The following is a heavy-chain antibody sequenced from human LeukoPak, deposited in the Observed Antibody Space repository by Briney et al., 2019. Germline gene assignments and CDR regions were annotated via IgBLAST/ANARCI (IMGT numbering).Heavy chain of an antibody. CDR1: GFIFSNYN. J-gene: IGHJ4*02. CDR2: ISSSSSTI. Sequence: PGGSLRLSCAASGFIFSNYNMNWVRQAPGKGLEWLSFISSSSSTIYYADSVKGRFTISRDNAKNSVFLKMNSLRDEDTAVYYCARDYGSHGEYFDYWGQGTPVTVSS. V-gene: IGHV3-48*02. D-gene: IGHD3-10*01. CDR3: ARDYGSHGEYFDY.